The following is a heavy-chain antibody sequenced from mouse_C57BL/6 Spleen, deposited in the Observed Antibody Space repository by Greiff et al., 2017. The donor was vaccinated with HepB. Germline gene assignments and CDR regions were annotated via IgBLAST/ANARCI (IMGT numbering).Heavy chain of an antibody. CDR1: GYTFTSYT. CDR3: AKYYYGSSVRGYYFDY. CDR2: INPSSGYT. V-gene: IGHV1-4*01. Sequence: VQLQQSGAELARPGASVKMSCKASGYTFTSYTMHWVKQRPGQGLEWIGYINPSSGYTKYNQKFKDKATLTADKSSSTAYMQLSSLTSEDSAVYYCAKYYYGSSVRGYYFDYWGQGTTLTVSS. D-gene: IGHD1-1*01. J-gene: IGHJ2*01.